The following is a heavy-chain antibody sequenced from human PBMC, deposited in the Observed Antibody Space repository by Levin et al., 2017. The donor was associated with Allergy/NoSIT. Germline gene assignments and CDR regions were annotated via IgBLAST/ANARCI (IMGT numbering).Heavy chain of an antibody. J-gene: IGHJ4*02. D-gene: IGHD3-3*01. CDR2: ISSTGSTI. V-gene: IGHV3-48*03. CDR1: GFTFSSYE. CDR3: ARQLGNFWSGYNYFDY. Sequence: LAGGSLRLSCAASGFTFSSYEMNWVRLAPGKGLEWVSYISSTGSTIYSADSVKGRFTISRDNAKNSLYLHMNSLRAEDTAVYYCARQLGNFWSGYNYFDYWGQGTLVTVSS.